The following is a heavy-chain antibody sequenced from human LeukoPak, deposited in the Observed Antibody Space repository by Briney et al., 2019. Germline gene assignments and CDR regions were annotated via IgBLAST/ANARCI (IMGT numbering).Heavy chain of an antibody. J-gene: IGHJ6*04. CDR1: GFTFSSYA. CDR3: TPLISTVTTGGMDV. CDR2: IKSKTDGGTT. V-gene: IGHV3-15*01. D-gene: IGHD4-17*01. Sequence: PAASLRLSCAASGFTFSSYAMSWVRQAPGKGLEWVGRIKSKTDGGTTDYAAPVKGRFTISRDDSKNTLYLQMNSLKTEDTAVYYCTPLISTVTTGGMDVWGKGTTVTVSS.